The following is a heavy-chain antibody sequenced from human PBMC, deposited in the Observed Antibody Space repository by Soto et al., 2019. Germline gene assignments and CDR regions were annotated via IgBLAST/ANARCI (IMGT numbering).Heavy chain of an antibody. CDR2: IYYSGTT. Sequence: PSETLSLTCTVSGDSIKSGDHYWSWVRQPPGKGLEWIGYIYYSGTTSYYPSLESRLSMSVDTSKNQFSLRLTSVTAADTAVYYCARAHYYYDSSGYSPFEFLDYWGQRVLVTVSS. D-gene: IGHD3-22*01. V-gene: IGHV4-30-4*01. CDR1: GDSIKSGDHY. CDR3: ARAHYYYDSSGYSPFEFLDY. J-gene: IGHJ4*02.